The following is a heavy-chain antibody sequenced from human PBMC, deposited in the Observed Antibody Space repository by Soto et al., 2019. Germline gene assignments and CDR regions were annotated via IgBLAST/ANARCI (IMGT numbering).Heavy chain of an antibody. V-gene: IGHV4-59*08. CDR3: ATYPTDYYDSSGYSKGDAFDI. CDR1: GGSISSYY. Sequence: SETLSLTCTVTGGSISSYYWSWIRQPPGKGLEWIGYIYYSGSTNYNPSLKSRVTISVDTSKNQFSLKLSSVTAADTAVYYCATYPTDYYDSSGYSKGDAFDIWGQGTMVT. J-gene: IGHJ3*02. CDR2: IYYSGST. D-gene: IGHD3-22*01.